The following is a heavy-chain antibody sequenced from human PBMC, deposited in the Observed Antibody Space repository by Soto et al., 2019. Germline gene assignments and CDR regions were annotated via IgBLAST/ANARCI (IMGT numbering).Heavy chain of an antibody. V-gene: IGHV3-48*02. D-gene: IGHD2-2*01. CDR3: ARDLRFSTSWQSTYYYYYRMDV. Sequence: GGSLRLSCAASGFTFSSYSMNWVRQAPGKXLEWVSYISSSSSTIYYADSVKGRFTISRDNAKNSLYLQMNSLRDEDTAVYYCARDLRFSTSWQSTYYYYYRMDVWGQGTTVTVSS. CDR1: GFTFSSYS. J-gene: IGHJ6*02. CDR2: ISSSSSTI.